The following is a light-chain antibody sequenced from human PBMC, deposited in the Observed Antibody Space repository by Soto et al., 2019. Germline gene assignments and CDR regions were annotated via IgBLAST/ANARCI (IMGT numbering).Light chain of an antibody. Sequence: QSALTQPPSASGSPGQSVTISCTGTSSDVGGYNYVSWYQQHPGKAPKLMIYEVSKRPSGVSNRFSGSKSGNTASLTISGLQAEDEADYYCCSYAGSSTYVFGTGTKSPS. V-gene: IGLV2-23*02. CDR2: EVS. CDR1: SSDVGGYNY. J-gene: IGLJ1*01. CDR3: CSYAGSSTYV.